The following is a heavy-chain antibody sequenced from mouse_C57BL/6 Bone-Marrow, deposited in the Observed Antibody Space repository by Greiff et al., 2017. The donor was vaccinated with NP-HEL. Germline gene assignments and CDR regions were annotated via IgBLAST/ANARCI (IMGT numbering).Heavy chain of an antibody. D-gene: IGHD1-1*01. J-gene: IGHJ4*01. V-gene: IGHV1-55*01. CDR1: GYTFTSYW. Sequence: VQLQQPGAELVKPGASVKMSCKASGYTFTSYWITWVKQRPGQGLEWIGDIYPGSGSTNYNEKFKSKATLTVDTSSSTAYMQLSSLTSEDSAVYYCASLPITTVVDGAMDYWGQGTSVTVSS. CDR3: ASLPITTVVDGAMDY. CDR2: IYPGSGST.